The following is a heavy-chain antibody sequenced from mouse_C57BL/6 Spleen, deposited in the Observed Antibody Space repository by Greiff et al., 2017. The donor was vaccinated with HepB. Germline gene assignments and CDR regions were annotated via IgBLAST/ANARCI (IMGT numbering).Heavy chain of an antibody. D-gene: IGHD1-1*01. V-gene: IGHV1-54*01. Sequence: VKVKESGAELVRPGTSVKVSCKASGYAFTNYLIEWVKQRPGQGLEWIGVINPGSGGTNYNEKFKGKATLTADKSSSTAYMQLSSLTSEDSAVYFCARGTVVAPEVWGTGTTVTVSS. CDR1: GYAFTNYL. J-gene: IGHJ1*03. CDR3: ARGTVVAPEV. CDR2: INPGSGGT.